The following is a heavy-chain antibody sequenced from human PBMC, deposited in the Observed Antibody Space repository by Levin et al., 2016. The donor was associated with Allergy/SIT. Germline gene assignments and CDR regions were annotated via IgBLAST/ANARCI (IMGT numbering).Heavy chain of an antibody. CDR3: AREVGGSYGTIGDYYYYYMDV. CDR2: ISAYNGNT. V-gene: IGHV1-18*01. Sequence: ASVKVSCKASGYTFTSYGISWVRQAPGQGLEWMGWISAYNGNTNYAQKLQGRVTMTTDTSTSTAYMELRSLRSDDTAVYYCAREVGGSYGTIGDYYYYYMDVWGKGTTVTVSS. D-gene: IGHD5-18*01. CDR1: GYTFTSYG. J-gene: IGHJ6*03.